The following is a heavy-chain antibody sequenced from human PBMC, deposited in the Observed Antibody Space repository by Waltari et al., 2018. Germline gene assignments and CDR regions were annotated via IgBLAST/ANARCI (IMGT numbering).Heavy chain of an antibody. CDR3: ARRGSRAKFDY. J-gene: IGHJ4*02. D-gene: IGHD6-13*01. CDR2: IYTGDSAN. CDR1: GYSFTCYW. V-gene: IGHV5-51*03. Sequence: EVQLVQPAAALNKPGASLPISCRGSGYSFTCYWIGWGRQTPGKGLEWMGIIYTGDSANSNSPPKRGDAITAADNSISTAYQQWSSMKAEDTVMYYGARRGSRAKFDYWGQGTLVTVSS.